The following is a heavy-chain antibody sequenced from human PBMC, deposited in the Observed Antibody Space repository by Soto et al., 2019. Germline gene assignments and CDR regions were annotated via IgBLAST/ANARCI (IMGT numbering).Heavy chain of an antibody. V-gene: IGHV3-30*18. CDR1: GFTFSSYG. CDR2: ISYDGDNK. CDR3: AKEMTMVTSAGIYYYYGMDV. J-gene: IGHJ6*02. D-gene: IGHD4-17*01. Sequence: QVQLVESGGGVVQPGRSLRLSCAASGFTFSSYGIHWVRQAPGKGLEWVAVISYDGDNKYYVDSVKGRFTISRDNSKNTLYLQMNSLRGEDTAVYYCAKEMTMVTSAGIYYYYGMDVWGQGTTVTVSS.